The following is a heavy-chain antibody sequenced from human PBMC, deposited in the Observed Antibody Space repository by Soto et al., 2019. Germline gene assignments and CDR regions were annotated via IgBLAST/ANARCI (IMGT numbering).Heavy chain of an antibody. CDR1: GGSISSGDYY. CDR2: IYYSGST. V-gene: IGHV4-30-4*01. J-gene: IGHJ5*02. Sequence: TLSLTCTVSGGSISSGDYYWSWIRQPPGKGLEWIGYIYYSGSTYYNPSLKSRVTISVDTSKNQFSLKLSSVTAADTAVYYCAREREGYCTNGVCYRSRWFDPWGQGTLVTVSS. CDR3: AREREGYCTNGVCYRSRWFDP. D-gene: IGHD2-8*01.